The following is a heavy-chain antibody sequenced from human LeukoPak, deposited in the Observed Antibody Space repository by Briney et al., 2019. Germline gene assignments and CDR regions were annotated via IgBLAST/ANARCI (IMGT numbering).Heavy chain of an antibody. J-gene: IGHJ4*02. CDR1: GFKFSNTW. CDR2: IKSNDGGTT. CDR3: TTDTVSPKPYYFDY. D-gene: IGHD2-8*02. Sequence: GGSLRLSCAASGFKFSNTWMSWVRQAPGKGLEWVGRIKSNDGGTTEDAAPVKGRFTISRDDSQNTLYLQINNLKTEDTAVYYCTTDTVSPKPYYFDYWVQGALVTVSS. V-gene: IGHV3-15*05.